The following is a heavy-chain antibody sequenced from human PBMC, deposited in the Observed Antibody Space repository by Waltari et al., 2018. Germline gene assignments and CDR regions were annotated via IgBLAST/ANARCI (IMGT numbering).Heavy chain of an antibody. CDR2: ISDSGGST. V-gene: IGHV3-23*01. CDR1: GFTFSIFP. Sequence: EVQLLESGGGLVQPGGSLRLSCADSGFTFSIFPLRWVRHAPGKGLEWVSSISDSGGSTYFADSVKGRFTISRDNYNNTLYLQMNSLRGEDAAVYYCAKDLGRYEVRGISTWGQGALVTVSS. J-gene: IGHJ5*02. CDR3: AKDLGRYEVRGIST. D-gene: IGHD3-10*01.